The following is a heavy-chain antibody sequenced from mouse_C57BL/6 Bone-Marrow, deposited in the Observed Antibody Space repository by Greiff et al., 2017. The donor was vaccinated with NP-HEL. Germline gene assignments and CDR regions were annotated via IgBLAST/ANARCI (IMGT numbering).Heavy chain of an antibody. CDR1: GYTFTSYW. D-gene: IGHD1-1*01. CDR3: ARKGTTVVPYAMDY. V-gene: IGHV1-64*01. Sequence: QVQLQQPGAELVKPGASVKLSCKASGYTFTSYWMHWVKQRPGQGLEWIGMIHPNSGSTNYNEKFKSKATLTVDKSSSPAYMQLSSLTSEDSAVYYCARKGTTVVPYAMDYWGQGTSVTVSS. J-gene: IGHJ4*01. CDR2: IHPNSGST.